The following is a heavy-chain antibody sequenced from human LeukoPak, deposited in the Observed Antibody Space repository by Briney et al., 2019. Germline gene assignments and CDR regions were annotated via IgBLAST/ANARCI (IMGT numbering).Heavy chain of an antibody. CDR1: GYTFTTYS. Sequence: SVKVSCKASGYTFTTYSLNWVRQAPGQGLEWMGGIIPIFGTANYAQKFQGRVTITADESTSTAYMELSSLRSEDTAVYYCARGYDYSNYWPGNSYDYWGQGTLVTVSS. V-gene: IGHV1-69*01. J-gene: IGHJ4*02. CDR3: ARGYDYSNYWPGNSYDY. D-gene: IGHD4-11*01. CDR2: IIPIFGTA.